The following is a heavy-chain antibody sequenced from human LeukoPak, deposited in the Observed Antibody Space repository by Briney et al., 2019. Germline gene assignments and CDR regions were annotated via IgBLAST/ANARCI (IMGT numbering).Heavy chain of an antibody. J-gene: IGHJ4*02. V-gene: IGHV1-46*01. D-gene: IGHD6-19*01. Sequence: ASVKVSCKASGYTFTSYGISWVRQAPGQGLEWMGIINPSGGSTSYAQKFQGRVTMTRDTSTSTVYMELSSLRSEDTAVYYCARESQWLVRSYYFDYWGQGTLVTVSS. CDR3: ARESQWLVRSYYFDY. CDR2: INPSGGST. CDR1: GYTFTSYG.